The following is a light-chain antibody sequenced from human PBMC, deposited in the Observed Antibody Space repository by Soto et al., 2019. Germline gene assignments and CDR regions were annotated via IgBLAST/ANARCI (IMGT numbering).Light chain of an antibody. CDR3: QSYDSSLKNV. Sequence: QSVLTQPPSVSGAPGQMVTISCTGSSSNIGAGYDVHWYQHLPGTAPRLLIYGNTNRPSGVPDRFSGSKSGTSASLAITGLQAEDEADYYCQSYDSSLKNVFGTGTKVTVL. CDR2: GNT. CDR1: SSNIGAGYD. V-gene: IGLV1-40*01. J-gene: IGLJ1*01.